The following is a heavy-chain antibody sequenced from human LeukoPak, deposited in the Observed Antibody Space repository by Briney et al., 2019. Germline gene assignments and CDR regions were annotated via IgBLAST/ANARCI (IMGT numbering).Heavy chain of an antibody. CDR3: VRSPPGNVLDY. V-gene: IGHV3-72*01. Sequence: PGGSLRLSCAASGFTVSDHHMDRVRQAPGKGLEWVARSRNKARSYTTEYAASVRGRFTISRDDSKDSLYLQMNSLETEDTAVYYCVRSPPGNVLDYWGQGTLVTVSS. D-gene: IGHD2-8*01. CDR1: GFTVSDHH. CDR2: SRNKARSYTT. J-gene: IGHJ4*02.